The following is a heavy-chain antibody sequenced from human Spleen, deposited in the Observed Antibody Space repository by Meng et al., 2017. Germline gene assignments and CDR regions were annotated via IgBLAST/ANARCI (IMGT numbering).Heavy chain of an antibody. V-gene: IGHV7-4-1*02. Sequence: QVHVVPTGDELKTPWASGKVSCQTAGYLLSNHAMHWVRQAPGQGLDWMGWINTNTGKPTYAQGFTGRFVLSLDTSVATAYLQISSLKTEDTAVYYCARVGGGCDYWGQGTLVTVSS. D-gene: IGHD3-16*01. CDR1: GYLLSNHA. J-gene: IGHJ4*02. CDR2: INTNTGKP. CDR3: ARVGGGCDY.